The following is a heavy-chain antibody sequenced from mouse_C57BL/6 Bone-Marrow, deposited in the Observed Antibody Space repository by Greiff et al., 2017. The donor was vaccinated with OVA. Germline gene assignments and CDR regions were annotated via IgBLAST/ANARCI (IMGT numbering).Heavy chain of an antibody. V-gene: IGHV1-76*01. Sequence: VQLQQSGAELVRPGASVQLSCKASGYTFTDYYINWVKQRPGQGLEWIARIYPGSGNTYYNEKFKGNATLTAEKSSSTAYMQLSSLTSEDSAVYVCARADYYGSSDDAMDYWGQGTSVTVSS. CDR1: GYTFTDYY. D-gene: IGHD1-1*01. CDR2: IYPGSGNT. CDR3: ARADYYGSSDDAMDY. J-gene: IGHJ4*01.